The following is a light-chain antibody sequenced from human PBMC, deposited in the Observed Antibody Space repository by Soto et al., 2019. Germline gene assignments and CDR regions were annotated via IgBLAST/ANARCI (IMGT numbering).Light chain of an antibody. J-gene: IGKJ1*01. CDR2: GAS. Sequence: EILMTQSPATLSVSPGERVTLSCRASQSVSSYLAWYQQRPGQAPRLLIYGASIRATGIPDRFSGSGSGTDFTLTISRLEPEDFAVYFCQQHGSSPWTFGQGTKVDNK. V-gene: IGKV3-20*01. CDR1: QSVSSY. CDR3: QQHGSSPWT.